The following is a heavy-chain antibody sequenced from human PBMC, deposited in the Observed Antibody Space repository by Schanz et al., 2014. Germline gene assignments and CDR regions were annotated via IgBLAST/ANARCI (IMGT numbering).Heavy chain of an antibody. D-gene: IGHD1-26*01. J-gene: IGHJ5*02. Sequence: QVQLVQSGAEVKKPGSSVKVSCKASEDTFNNYAINWVRQAPGQGLEWMGRIIPGLDTANYAQKLQGRVTMTADKSTSTAYMELNSLRSEDAAVYYWARGGVVTPHFEPWGQGTLVSVSS. V-gene: IGHV1-69*04. CDR2: IIPGLDTA. CDR1: EDTFNNYA. CDR3: ARGGVVTPHFEP.